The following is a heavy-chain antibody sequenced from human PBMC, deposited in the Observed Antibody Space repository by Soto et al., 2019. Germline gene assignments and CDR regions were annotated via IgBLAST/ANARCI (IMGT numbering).Heavy chain of an antibody. J-gene: IGHJ4*02. CDR3: AKDRWRIKGHFDS. CDR2: ISNDGSSQ. Sequence: QEQLVESGGGVVQPGGSLRLSCSASGFVFSSYGMHWVRQTPGKGLEWVTFISNDGSSQHHGDSVKGRITVSRDNSKNTVYLEMSNVRVGDTAIYYCAKDRWRIKGHFDSWGQGTLVTVSS. D-gene: IGHD1-20*01. CDR1: GFVFSSYG. V-gene: IGHV3-33*03.